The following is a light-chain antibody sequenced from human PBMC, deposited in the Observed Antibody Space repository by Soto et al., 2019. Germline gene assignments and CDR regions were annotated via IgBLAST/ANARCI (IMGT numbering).Light chain of an antibody. CDR1: QGISSY. CDR2: AAS. J-gene: IGKJ1*01. CDR3: QQYYSYPRT. Sequence: AIRMTQSPSSFSASTGDRVTITCRASQGISSYLAWYQQKPGKAPKLLIYAASTLQSGVPSRFSGSGSGTAFTLTISCLQSQDFETYYCQQYYSYPRTFGQGTKVEI. V-gene: IGKV1-8*01.